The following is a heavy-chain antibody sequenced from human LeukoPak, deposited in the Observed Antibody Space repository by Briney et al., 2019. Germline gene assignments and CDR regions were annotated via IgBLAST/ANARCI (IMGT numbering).Heavy chain of an antibody. J-gene: IGHJ5*02. Sequence: SVKVSCKASGGTFSNYAISWVRQAPGQGLEWMGGIIPIFEPSNYAQKLQDRVTITADKSTSTAYMELSSLRSEDTAVYYCATLLGGSGSYGNWFDPWGQGTLVTVSS. D-gene: IGHD3-10*01. CDR1: GGTFSNYA. V-gene: IGHV1-69*06. CDR3: ATLLGGSGSYGNWFDP. CDR2: IIPIFEPS.